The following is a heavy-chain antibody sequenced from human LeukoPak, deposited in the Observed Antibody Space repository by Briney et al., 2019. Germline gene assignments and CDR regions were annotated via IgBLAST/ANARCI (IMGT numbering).Heavy chain of an antibody. D-gene: IGHD4-11*01. CDR1: GFTFSSYA. J-gene: IGHJ4*02. V-gene: IGHV3-23*01. Sequence: HPGGSLRLSCAASGFTFSSYALSWVRQAPGKGLEWVSATGPSDGRTYYADSVKGRFTISRDFSRNTLYLQMNGLRAEDTAVYYCAKDRNYPRDQFDDWGQGALVTVSS. CDR3: AKDRNYPRDQFDD. CDR2: TGPSDGRT.